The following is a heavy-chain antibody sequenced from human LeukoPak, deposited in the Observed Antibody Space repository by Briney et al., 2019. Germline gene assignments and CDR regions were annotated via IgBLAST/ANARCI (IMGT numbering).Heavy chain of an antibody. CDR2: IYYSGST. CDR3: ARTPRALEGAFDI. D-gene: IGHD3-16*02. V-gene: IGHV4-31*03. Sequence: SQTLSLTCTVSGGSISSGGYYWSWNRQHPGKGLEWIGYIYYSGSTYYNPSLKSRVTISVDTSKNQFSLKLSSVTAADTAVYYCARTPRALEGAFDIWGQGTMVTVSS. J-gene: IGHJ3*02. CDR1: GGSISSGGYY.